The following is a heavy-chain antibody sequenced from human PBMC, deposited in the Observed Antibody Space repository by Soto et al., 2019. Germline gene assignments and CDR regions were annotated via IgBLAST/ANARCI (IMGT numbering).Heavy chain of an antibody. J-gene: IGHJ4*02. CDR1: GGSISSYY. Sequence: QVQLQESCPGLVNPSETLSLTCTVSGGSISSYYWSWIRQPAGKGLEWIGRIYTSGRTNYTPSLKSRVTMSVDTSKNQFSRKLSSVTAADTAVYYCARDEARGYCSSISCFYYFDYWGQGTLVTVSS. CDR3: ARDEARGYCSSISCFYYFDY. CDR2: IYTSGRT. V-gene: IGHV4-4*07. D-gene: IGHD2-2*03.